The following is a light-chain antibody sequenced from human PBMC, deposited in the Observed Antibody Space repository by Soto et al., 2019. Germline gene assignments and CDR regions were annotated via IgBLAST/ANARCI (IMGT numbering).Light chain of an antibody. CDR3: QQSYSTPRIT. Sequence: DIQMTQSLTSVSASVVYRFTIPCRASQAITRWLAWYQQKPGKAPKLLIYDASSLESGVPSRFSGSGSGTDFTLTISSLQPEDFATYYCQQSYSTPRITFGQGTRLEIK. CDR2: DAS. V-gene: IGKV1-12*01. J-gene: IGKJ5*01. CDR1: QAITRW.